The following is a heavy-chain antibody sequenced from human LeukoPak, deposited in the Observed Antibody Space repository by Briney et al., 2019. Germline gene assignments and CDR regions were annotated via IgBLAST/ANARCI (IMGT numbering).Heavy chain of an antibody. CDR3: ARLNDGSAGY. CDR2: IHPGDSDT. CDR1: GYTFTSYW. Sequence: GESLKISCKGSGYTFTSYWIAWVRQMPGKGLDCMGIIHPGDSDTRYSPSFQGQVTISADESISTAYLQWNSLKASDTAMYYCARLNDGSAGYWGQGTLVTVSS. D-gene: IGHD3-10*01. V-gene: IGHV5-51*01. J-gene: IGHJ4*02.